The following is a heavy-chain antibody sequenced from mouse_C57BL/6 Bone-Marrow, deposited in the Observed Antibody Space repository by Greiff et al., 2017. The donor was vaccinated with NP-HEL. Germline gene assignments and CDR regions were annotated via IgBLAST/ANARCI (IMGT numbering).Heavy chain of an antibody. CDR2: ISDGGSYT. Sequence: DVMLVESGGGLVKPGGSLKLSCAASGFTFSSYAMSWVRQTPEQRLEWVATISDGGSYTYYPDNVKGRFTISRDNAKNNLYLQMSHLKSEDTAMYYCARGGTGGYFDVWGTGTTVTVSS. CDR3: ARGGTGGYFDV. D-gene: IGHD4-1*01. CDR1: GFTFSSYA. J-gene: IGHJ1*03. V-gene: IGHV5-4*03.